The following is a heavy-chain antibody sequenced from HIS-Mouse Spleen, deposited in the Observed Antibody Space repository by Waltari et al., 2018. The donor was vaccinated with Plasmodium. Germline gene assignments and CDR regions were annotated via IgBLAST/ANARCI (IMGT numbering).Heavy chain of an antibody. J-gene: IGHJ4*02. CDR1: GFTFSSYG. Sequence: QVQLVESGGGVGQAGGSLRLSCAASGFTFSSYGMHWARQAPGKGLEWVAVISYDGSNKYYADSVKGRFTISRDNSKNTLYLQMNSLRAEDTAVYYCAREAGSGGLYYFDYWGQGTLVTVSS. V-gene: IGHV3-30-3*01. D-gene: IGHD3-10*01. CDR3: AREAGSGGLYYFDY. CDR2: ISYDGSNK.